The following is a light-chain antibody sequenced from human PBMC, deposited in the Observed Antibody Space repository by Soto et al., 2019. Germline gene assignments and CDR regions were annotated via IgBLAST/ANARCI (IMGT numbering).Light chain of an antibody. V-gene: IGLV3-21*04. CDR1: NIGSKS. Sequence: SYELTQPPSVSVAPGKTARITCGGNNIGSKSVHWYQQKPGQAPVLVIYYDSDRPSGIPERFSGSNSGNTATLTISRVEAGDEADYYCQVWDRSSALLVFGGGTKLTGL. J-gene: IGLJ3*02. CDR2: YDS. CDR3: QVWDRSSALLV.